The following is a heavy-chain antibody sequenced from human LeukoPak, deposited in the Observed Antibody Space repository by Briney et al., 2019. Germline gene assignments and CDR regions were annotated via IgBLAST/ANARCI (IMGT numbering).Heavy chain of an antibody. CDR3: ARDGSSSGYGYYYYYMDV. Sequence: ASVKASCKASGYTFTGYYKHWVRQAPGQGLEWMVWINPNSGGTNYAQKFQGRVTMTRDTTISTAYMELSRLRSDDTAVYYCARDGSSSGYGYYYYYMDVWGKGTTVTVSS. J-gene: IGHJ6*03. V-gene: IGHV1-2*02. CDR1: GYTFTGYY. CDR2: INPNSGGT. D-gene: IGHD6-6*01.